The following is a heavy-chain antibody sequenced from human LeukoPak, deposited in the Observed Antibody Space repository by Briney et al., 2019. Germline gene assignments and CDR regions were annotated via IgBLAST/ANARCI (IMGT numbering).Heavy chain of an antibody. Sequence: SETLSLTCAVSGYSISSGYYWGWIRQPPGKGLEWIGSIYHSGSTYYNPSLKSRVTISVDTSKNQFSLRLTSVTAADTAVYYCARANGYCDSTRCYNWFDPWGQGTLVTVSS. D-gene: IGHD2-2*01. CDR2: IYHSGST. CDR1: GYSISSGYY. CDR3: ARANGYCDSTRCYNWFDP. V-gene: IGHV4-38-2*01. J-gene: IGHJ5*02.